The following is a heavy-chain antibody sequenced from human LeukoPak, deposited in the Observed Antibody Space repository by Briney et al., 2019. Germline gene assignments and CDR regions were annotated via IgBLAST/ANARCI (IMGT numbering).Heavy chain of an antibody. CDR3: ATDISWFDP. Sequence: PSETLSLTCTVSGGSISSYYWSWLRQPAGKGLEWIGRISASGSTNYAPSLRSRVTMSVDTSTNQFSLKLSSVTAADTAVYYCATDISWFDPWGRGTLVTVSS. CDR2: ISASGST. J-gene: IGHJ5*02. V-gene: IGHV4-4*07. CDR1: GGSISSYY.